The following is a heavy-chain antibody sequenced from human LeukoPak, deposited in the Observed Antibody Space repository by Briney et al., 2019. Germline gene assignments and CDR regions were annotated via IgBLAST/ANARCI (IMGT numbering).Heavy chain of an antibody. V-gene: IGHV3-30*02. J-gene: IGHJ5*02. CDR1: GFTFSSYG. D-gene: IGHD1-26*01. Sequence: PGGSLRLSCAASGFTFSSYGMHWVRQAPGKGLEWVAFIRYDGSNKYYADSVKGRFTISRDNSKNTLYLQMNSLRAEDTAVYCCAKDLREEMGATGGRNWFDPWGQGTLVTVSS. CDR3: AKDLREEMGATGGRNWFDP. CDR2: IRYDGSNK.